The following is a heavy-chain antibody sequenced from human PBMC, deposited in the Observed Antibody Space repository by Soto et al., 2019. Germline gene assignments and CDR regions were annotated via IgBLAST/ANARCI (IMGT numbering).Heavy chain of an antibody. CDR3: AKDPSITIFGVVKNYYYGMDV. V-gene: IGHV3-9*01. J-gene: IGHJ6*02. Sequence: SLRLSCAASGFIFEDYAMHWVRQVPGKGLEWVSGISCSSSYIYYADSVKGRFTVSRDNAKNSLYLQMNSLRAEDTAVYYCAKDPSITIFGVVKNYYYGMDVWGQGTTVTVSS. CDR2: ISCSSSYI. D-gene: IGHD3-3*01. CDR1: GFIFEDYA.